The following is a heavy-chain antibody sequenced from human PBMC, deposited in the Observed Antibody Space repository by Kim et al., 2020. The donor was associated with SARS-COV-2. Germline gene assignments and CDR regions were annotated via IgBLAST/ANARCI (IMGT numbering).Heavy chain of an antibody. V-gene: IGHV4-39*01. CDR3: ARRSGIVVVPAANNWFDP. CDR1: GGSISSSSYY. CDR2: IYYSGST. Sequence: SETLSLTCTVSGGSISSSSYYWGWIRQPPGKGLEWIGSIYYSGSTYYNPSLKSRVTISVDTSKNQFSLKLSSVTAADTAVYYCARRSGIVVVPAANNWFDPWGQGTLVTVSS. D-gene: IGHD2-2*01. J-gene: IGHJ5*02.